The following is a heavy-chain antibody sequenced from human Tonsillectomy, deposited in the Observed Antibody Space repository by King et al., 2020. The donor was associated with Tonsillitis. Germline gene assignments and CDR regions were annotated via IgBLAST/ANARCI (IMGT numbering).Heavy chain of an antibody. CDR3: ARGREALVFYYYYMDV. Sequence: VQLVESGGGLVQPGGSLRLSCAASGFTFSGYDMHWVRQATGKVLEGVAGIGKVGDTYYPGSVKGRFTISRENAKKSLYLEVNTLRAEDTAVYYCARGREALVFYYYYMDVWGKGTTVTVSS. CDR2: IGKVGDT. CDR1: GFTFSGYD. D-gene: IGHD2-8*02. J-gene: IGHJ6*03. V-gene: IGHV3-13*01.